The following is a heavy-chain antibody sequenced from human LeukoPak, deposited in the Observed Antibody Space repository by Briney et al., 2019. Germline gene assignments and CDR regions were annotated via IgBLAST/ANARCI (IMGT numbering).Heavy chain of an antibody. CDR2: ISAYNGII. V-gene: IGHV1-18*01. D-gene: IGHD2-15*01. J-gene: IGHJ4*02. Sequence: ASVEVSCKASGYTFTSYGISWVRQAPGQGLEWMGWISAYNGIINYAQKLQGRVTMTTDTSTSTAYMELRSLRSDDTAVYYCARGTRYCSGGSCPSDYWGQGTLVTVSS. CDR1: GYTFTSYG. CDR3: ARGTRYCSGGSCPSDY.